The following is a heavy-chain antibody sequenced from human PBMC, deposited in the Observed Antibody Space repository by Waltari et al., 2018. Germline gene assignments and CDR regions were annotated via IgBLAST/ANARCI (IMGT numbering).Heavy chain of an antibody. CDR1: GYTFTGYY. J-gene: IGHJ5*02. D-gene: IGHD3-3*01. V-gene: IGHV1-2*02. CDR3: ARARDLWSGYSLDP. Sequence: QVQLVQSGAEVKKPGASVKVSCKASGYTFTGYYMHWVRQAPGQGLEWMGWINPTSGGTNYAQKLQGRVTMTRDTSISTADMELSRLRSDDTAVYYGARARDLWSGYSLDPWGQGTLVTVSS. CDR2: INPTSGGT.